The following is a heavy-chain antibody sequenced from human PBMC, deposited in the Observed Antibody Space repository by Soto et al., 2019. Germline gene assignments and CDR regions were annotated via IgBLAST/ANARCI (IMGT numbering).Heavy chain of an antibody. CDR2: VSSDGSIT. D-gene: IGHD2-21*01. CDR3: AKESDYCSNSKWSFDS. V-gene: IGHV3-30*18. J-gene: IGHJ4*02. CDR1: GFTFSHHG. Sequence: QVQLVESGGGVVQPGRSLRLSCAASGFTFSHHGMHWVRQAPGKGLEWLTVVSSDGSITYDADSVRGRFAISRDNSKNTLYLHMNSLRTEDTAVYYCAKESDYCSNSKWSFDSWGQGILVTVSS.